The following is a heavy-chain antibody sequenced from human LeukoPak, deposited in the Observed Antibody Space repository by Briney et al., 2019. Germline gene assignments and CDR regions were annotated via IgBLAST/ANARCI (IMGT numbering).Heavy chain of an antibody. D-gene: IGHD6-19*01. Sequence: SETLSLTCAVYGGSFSGYYWTWIRQPPGKGREWIGGINHSGSTNYNPPLKSRVTISVDTSKNQISLKLSSVTAADMAVYYCARRCRIGSGWFYDYWGQGTLVTVSS. J-gene: IGHJ4*02. V-gene: IGHV4-34*01. CDR2: INHSGST. CDR3: ARRCRIGSGWFYDY. CDR1: GGSFSGYY.